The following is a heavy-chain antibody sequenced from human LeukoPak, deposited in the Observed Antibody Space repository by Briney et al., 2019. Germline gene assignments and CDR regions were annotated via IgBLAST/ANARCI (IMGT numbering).Heavy chain of an antibody. D-gene: IGHD3-10*01. CDR1: GYSISSDYY. Sequence: SETLSFTCTVSGYSISSDYYWSWIRQPPGKGLEWIGYIYYSGSTNYNPSLKSRVTISIDTSKNQFSLKLNSVTAADTAVYYCARSSYYYAADAFDIWGQGTMVTVSS. CDR2: IYYSGST. V-gene: IGHV4-61*01. CDR3: ARSSYYYAADAFDI. J-gene: IGHJ3*02.